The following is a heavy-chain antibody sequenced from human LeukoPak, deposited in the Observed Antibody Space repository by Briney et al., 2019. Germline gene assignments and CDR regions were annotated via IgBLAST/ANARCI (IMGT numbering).Heavy chain of an antibody. CDR3: ARDWLYCGGDCYPYFHY. CDR2: IIPIFGTA. V-gene: IGHV1-69*13. Sequence: SVKVSCKASGGTFSSYAISWVRQAPGQGLEWMGGIIPIFGTANYAQKFQGRVTITADESTDTAYMELRSLRSDDTAVYYCARDWLYCGGDCYPYFHYWGQGTLVTVSS. J-gene: IGHJ4*02. CDR1: GGTFSSYA. D-gene: IGHD2-21*01.